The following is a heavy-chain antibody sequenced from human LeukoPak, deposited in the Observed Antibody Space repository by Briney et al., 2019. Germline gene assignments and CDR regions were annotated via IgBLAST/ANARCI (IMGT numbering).Heavy chain of an antibody. V-gene: IGHV3-33*01. CDR2: IWYDGSYE. Sequence: GGSLRLSCAASGFTFRTYGMHWVRQAPGKGLEWVAVIWYDGSYEYYADSVRGRFTISRDNSKNTVYLQMNSLRAEDTAAYYCARASGSYSHFDCWGQGTRVTVSS. D-gene: IGHD1-26*01. CDR3: ARASGSYSHFDC. J-gene: IGHJ4*02. CDR1: GFTFRTYG.